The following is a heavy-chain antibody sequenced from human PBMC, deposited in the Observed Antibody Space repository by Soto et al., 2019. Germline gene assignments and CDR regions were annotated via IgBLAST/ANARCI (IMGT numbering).Heavy chain of an antibody. V-gene: IGHV4-39*01. CDR3: ARHEYVSSSYDLLDV. CDR1: GGSVSNLNYF. D-gene: IGHD3-22*01. CDR2: HYYTGTT. Sequence: SETLSLTCSVSGGSVSNLNYFWAWSRQSPGKGLEWIANHYYTGTTFYNPSLRSRVSLTIDASKNRFSLNRNSVTASDTAPYYWARHEYVSSSYDLLDVWGRGTMVTVSS. J-gene: IGHJ3*01.